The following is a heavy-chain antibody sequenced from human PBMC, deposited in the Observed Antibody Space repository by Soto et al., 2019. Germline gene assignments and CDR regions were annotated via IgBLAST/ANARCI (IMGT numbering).Heavy chain of an antibody. CDR3: ARKSQVGGAGVVVARADGMDV. CDR2: IGANNANT. Sequence: PGEFLKICWKGAGYSFTSYWSSWVRQMPGEVVGLGGRIGANNANTNYTQSFQGHVTMSADKSISTAYMEWSSLKAADTAMYYCARKSQVGGAGVVVARADGMDVWGQGTTVTVSS. V-gene: IGHV5-10-1*01. J-gene: IGHJ6*02. CDR1: GYSFTSYW. D-gene: IGHD3-22*01.